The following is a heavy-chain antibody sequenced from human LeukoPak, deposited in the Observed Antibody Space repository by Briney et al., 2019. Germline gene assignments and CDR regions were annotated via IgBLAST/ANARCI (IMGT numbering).Heavy chain of an antibody. V-gene: IGHV4-34*01. Sequence: PSETLSLTCAVYGGSFSGYYWSWIRQPSGKGLEWIGEINHSGSTNYNPPLKSRVTISVDTSKNQFSLKLSSVTAADTAVYYCARGNVVVPAAIGFYYYMDVWGEGTTVTVSS. CDR2: INHSGST. CDR1: GGSFSGYY. J-gene: IGHJ6*03. D-gene: IGHD2-2*02. CDR3: ARGNVVVPAAIGFYYYMDV.